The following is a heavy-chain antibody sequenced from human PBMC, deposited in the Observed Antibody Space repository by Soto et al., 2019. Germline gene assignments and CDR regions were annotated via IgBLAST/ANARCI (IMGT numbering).Heavy chain of an antibody. D-gene: IGHD3-22*01. CDR3: ARSVVVITTPSYYFDY. Sequence: SVKVSCKASGGTFSSYAISWVRQAPGQGLEWMGGIIPIFGTANYAQKFQGRVTITADKSTSTAYMELSSLRSEDTAVYYCARSVVVITTPSYYFDYWGQGTQVTVSS. V-gene: IGHV1-69*06. CDR1: GGTFSSYA. CDR2: IIPIFGTA. J-gene: IGHJ4*02.